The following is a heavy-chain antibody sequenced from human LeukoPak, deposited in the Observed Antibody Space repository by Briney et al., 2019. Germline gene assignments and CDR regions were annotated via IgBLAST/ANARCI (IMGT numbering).Heavy chain of an antibody. J-gene: IGHJ4*02. D-gene: IGHD1-26*01. CDR2: ISSSAATT. V-gene: IGHV3-48*03. CDR1: GFTFSSYE. CDR3: VRVRSGSLDY. Sequence: PGGSLRLSCAASGFTFSSYEMNWVRQAPGKGLEWVSYISSSAATTYYADSVKGRFTISRDNAKNSLYLQMDSLRAEDTAVYYCVRVRSGSLDYWGQGTLVTVSS.